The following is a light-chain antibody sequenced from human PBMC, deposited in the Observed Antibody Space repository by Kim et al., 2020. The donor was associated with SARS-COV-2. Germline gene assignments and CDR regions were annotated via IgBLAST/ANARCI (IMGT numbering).Light chain of an antibody. CDR2: GAS. CDR3: QKYNSVPLT. V-gene: IGKV1-27*01. J-gene: IGKJ4*01. Sequence: ASVGDRVTLTCRASRGISNYLAWYQQKAGEIPKLLIYGASTLQSGVPSRFSGSGSGTDFTLTISSLQPEDVATYYCQKYNSVPLTFGGGTKVDIK. CDR1: RGISNY.